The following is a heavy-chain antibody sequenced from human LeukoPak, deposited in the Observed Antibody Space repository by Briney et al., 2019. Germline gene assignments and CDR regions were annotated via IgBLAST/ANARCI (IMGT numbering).Heavy chain of an antibody. V-gene: IGHV6-1*01. CDR1: GDSVSSNSAA. D-gene: IGHD3-10*02. CDR3: AREGRGDVDFDY. Sequence: SQTLSLTCAISGDSVSSNSAAWNWIRQPAWRGLEWLGRTYYRSKWYNNYAVSVKSRITINPDTSKNQFSLQLNSVTPEDTAVYYCAREGRGDVDFDYWGQGTLVTVSS. J-gene: IGHJ4*02. CDR2: TYYRSKWYN.